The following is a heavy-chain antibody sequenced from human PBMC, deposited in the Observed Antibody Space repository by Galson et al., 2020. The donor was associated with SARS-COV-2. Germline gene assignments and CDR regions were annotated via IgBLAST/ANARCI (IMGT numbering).Heavy chain of an antibody. CDR3: AILEAPMVDY. J-gene: IGHJ4*02. CDR1: GESLSAYY. V-gene: IGHV4-34*01. Sequence: SETLSLTCGVYGESLSAYYWSWIRQPPEKGLEWIGEINHRGSRHYNPSPRSRVTMSVDTSKNQFSLRLNSVTAADTAVYYCAILEAPMVDYWGQGSLVTVSS. CDR2: INHRGSR. D-gene: IGHD3-10*01.